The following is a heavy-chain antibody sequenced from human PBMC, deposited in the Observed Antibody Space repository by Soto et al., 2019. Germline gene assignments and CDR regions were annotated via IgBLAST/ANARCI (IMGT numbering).Heavy chain of an antibody. Sequence: PSETLSLTCTVSGGSISSYYWSWIRQPPGKGLEWIGYIYYSGSTNYNPSLKSRVTISVDTSKNQFSLKLSSVTAADTAVYYCARSAGRLRGLVSDAFDIWGQGTMVTVSS. D-gene: IGHD5-18*01. CDR2: IYYSGST. CDR3: ARSAGRLRGLVSDAFDI. V-gene: IGHV4-59*01. J-gene: IGHJ3*02. CDR1: GGSISSYY.